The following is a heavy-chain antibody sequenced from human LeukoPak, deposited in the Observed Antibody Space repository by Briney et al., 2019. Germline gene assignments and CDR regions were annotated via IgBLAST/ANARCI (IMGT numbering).Heavy chain of an antibody. CDR1: GGTFSSYA. CDR2: IIPIFGTA. V-gene: IGHV1-69*01. CDR3: ARRPGYSSGWQEYYFDY. J-gene: IGHJ4*02. D-gene: IGHD6-19*01. Sequence: ASVKVSCKASGGTFSSYAISWVRQAPGQGLEWMGGIIPIFGTANYAQKFQGRVTITADESTSTAYMELRSLRSDDTAVYYCARRPGYSSGWQEYYFDYWGQGTLVTVSS.